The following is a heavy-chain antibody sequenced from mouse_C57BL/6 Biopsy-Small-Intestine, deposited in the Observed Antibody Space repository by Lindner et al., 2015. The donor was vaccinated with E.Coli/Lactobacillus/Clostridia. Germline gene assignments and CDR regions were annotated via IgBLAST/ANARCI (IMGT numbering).Heavy chain of an antibody. D-gene: IGHD1-1*01. CDR3: ARLGSSPYAMDY. CDR2: INPSTGGT. V-gene: IGHV1-18*01. J-gene: IGHJ4*01. Sequence: SGAELVKPGASVKMSCKASGYTSTDYNMDWVKQSHGKSLEWIGEINPSTGGTTYNQKFKAKATLTVDKSSSTAYMQLSSLTSEDPAVYFCARLGSSPYAMDYWGQGTSVTVSS. CDR1: GYTSTDYN.